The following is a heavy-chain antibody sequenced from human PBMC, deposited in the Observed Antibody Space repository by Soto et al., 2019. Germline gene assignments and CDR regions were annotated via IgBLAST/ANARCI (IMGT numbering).Heavy chain of an antibody. CDR1: GFSLSTSGVG. CDR2: IYWDDDK. CDR3: AHRRPSGDIDY. D-gene: IGHD7-27*01. Sequence: QITLKESGPTLVKPTQTLTLTCTFSGFSLSTSGVGVGWIRQPPGKALEWLALIYWDDDKRYSPSLKSRLTITKDPSKNPVVLTMTNMDPVDTATYYCAHRRPSGDIDYWGQGTLVTVSS. V-gene: IGHV2-5*02. J-gene: IGHJ4*02.